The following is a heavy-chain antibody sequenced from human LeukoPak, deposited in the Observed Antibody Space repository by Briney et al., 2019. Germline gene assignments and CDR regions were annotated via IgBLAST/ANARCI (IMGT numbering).Heavy chain of an antibody. CDR2: IYHSGST. D-gene: IGHD7-27*01. V-gene: IGHV4-30-2*01. Sequence: SQTLSLTCTVSGGSISSGGYYWSWIRQPPGKGLEWIGYIYHSGSTYYNPSLKSRVTISVDRSKNQFSLKLSSVTAADTAVYYCAKVDVGTGSLDYWGQGTLVTVSS. CDR3: AKVDVGTGSLDY. CDR1: GGSISSGGYY. J-gene: IGHJ4*02.